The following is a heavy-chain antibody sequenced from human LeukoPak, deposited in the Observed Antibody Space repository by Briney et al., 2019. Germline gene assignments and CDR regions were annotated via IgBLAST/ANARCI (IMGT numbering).Heavy chain of an antibody. CDR2: INPSGST. V-gene: IGHV1-46*01. D-gene: IGHD6-6*01. J-gene: IGHJ4*02. Sequence: VASVKVSCKASGYTFINYYLHWVRQAPRQGPEWLGIINPSGSTNYAQKFEGRVTMTSDMSTSTAYMELNSLTSEDTAVYYCARDVAPRPGPVHYFDYWGQGTLVTVSS. CDR1: GYTFINYY. CDR3: ARDVAPRPGPVHYFDY.